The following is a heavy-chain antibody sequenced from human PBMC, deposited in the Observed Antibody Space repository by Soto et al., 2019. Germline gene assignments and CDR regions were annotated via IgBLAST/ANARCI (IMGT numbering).Heavy chain of an antibody. V-gene: IGHV4-39*01. CDR3: AAMAMGAASTYYYYGMDV. J-gene: IGHJ6*02. CDR1: GGSISSSGYY. Sequence: SETLSLTCTVSGGSISSSGYYWGWIRQPPGKGLEWIGSIYYSGSTYYNPSLKSRVTISVDTSKNQFSLKLSSVTAADTAVYYCAAMAMGAASTYYYYGMDVWGQGTTVTVSS. D-gene: IGHD6-13*01. CDR2: IYYSGST.